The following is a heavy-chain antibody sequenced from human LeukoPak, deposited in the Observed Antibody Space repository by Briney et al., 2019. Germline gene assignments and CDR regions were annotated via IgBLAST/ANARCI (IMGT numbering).Heavy chain of an antibody. Sequence: GGSLRLSCAASGFTFSSYGMHWVRQAPGKGLEWVAAIWYDGSNKYYADSVKGRFTISRDNTKNSLYLQMNSLRVEDTAVFYCARDQYDTWSRRGNFDSWGQGTLVIVSS. J-gene: IGHJ4*02. D-gene: IGHD3-3*01. CDR2: IWYDGSNK. CDR3: ARDQYDTWSRRGNFDS. V-gene: IGHV3-33*01. CDR1: GFTFSSYG.